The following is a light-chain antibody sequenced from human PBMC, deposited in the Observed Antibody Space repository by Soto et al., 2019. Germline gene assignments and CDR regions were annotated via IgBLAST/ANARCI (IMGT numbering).Light chain of an antibody. CDR3: SSYTSSSTPYV. V-gene: IGLV2-14*01. Sequence: LTQPASVSGSPGQSITISCTGTSSDVGGYNYVSWYQQHPGKAPKLMIYEVSNRPSGVSNRFSGSKSGNTASLTISGLQAEDEADYYCSSYTSSSTPYVFGTGTKVTAL. CDR2: EVS. CDR1: SSDVGGYNY. J-gene: IGLJ1*01.